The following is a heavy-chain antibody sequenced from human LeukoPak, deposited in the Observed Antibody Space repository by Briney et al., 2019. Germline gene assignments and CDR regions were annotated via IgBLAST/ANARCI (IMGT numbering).Heavy chain of an antibody. CDR3: ARDSYDSSGYYTRGPDY. D-gene: IGHD3-22*01. CDR1: GFTFSSYG. V-gene: IGHV3-33*01. J-gene: IGHJ4*02. CDR2: IWYDGSNK. Sequence: PGGSLRLSCAASGFTFSSYGMQWVRQAPGKGLEWVAVIWYDGSNKYYADSVKGRFTISRDNSKNTLYLQMNSLRAEDTAVYYCARDSYDSSGYYTRGPDYWGQGTLVTVSS.